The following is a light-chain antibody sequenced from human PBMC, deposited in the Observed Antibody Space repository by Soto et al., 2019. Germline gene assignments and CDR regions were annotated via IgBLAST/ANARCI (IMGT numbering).Light chain of an antibody. V-gene: IGKV3-20*01. CDR2: GAS. J-gene: IGKJ1*01. CDR1: QSVSNSY. CDR3: QQYDSSPWT. Sequence: EIGLTQSPGTLSLSPGERATLSCRASQSVSNSYLAWYQQKPGQAPRLLIYGASSRATAIPDRFSGSGSGTDFTLTISRLEPEDFAVYYCQQYDSSPWTFGQGTKVDIK.